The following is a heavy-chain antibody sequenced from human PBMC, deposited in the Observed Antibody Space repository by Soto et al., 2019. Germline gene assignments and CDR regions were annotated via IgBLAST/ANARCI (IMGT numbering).Heavy chain of an antibody. Sequence: PSETLSLTCTVSGGSISSYYWSWIRQPPGKGLEWIGYIYYSGSTNYNPSIKSRVTISVDTSKNQFSLKLSSVTAADTAVYYCARVRGNYYDSSGYYSGEYYFDYWGQGTLVTVSS. CDR3: ARVRGNYYDSSGYYSGEYYFDY. D-gene: IGHD3-22*01. CDR1: GGSISSYY. CDR2: IYYSGST. V-gene: IGHV4-59*01. J-gene: IGHJ4*02.